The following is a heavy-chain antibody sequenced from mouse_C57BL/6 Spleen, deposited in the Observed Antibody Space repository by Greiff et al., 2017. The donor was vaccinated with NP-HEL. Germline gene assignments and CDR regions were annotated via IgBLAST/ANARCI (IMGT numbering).Heavy chain of an antibody. V-gene: IGHV1-82*01. CDR2: IYPGDGDT. D-gene: IGHD2-5*01. J-gene: IGHJ2*01. Sequence: LVESGPELVKPGASVKISCKASGYAFSSSWMNWVKQRPGKGLEWIGRIYPGDGDTNYNGKFKGKATLTADKSSSTAYMQLSSLTFEDSAVYFCARWGSNLDYWGQGTTLTVSS. CDR3: ARWGSNLDY. CDR1: GYAFSSSW.